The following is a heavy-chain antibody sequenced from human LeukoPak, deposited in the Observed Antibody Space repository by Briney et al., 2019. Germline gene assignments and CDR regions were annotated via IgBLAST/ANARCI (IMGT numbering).Heavy chain of an antibody. CDR2: IWYDGSNK. Sequence: GGSLRLSCAASGFTFSSYAMSWVRQAPGKGLEWVAVIWYDGSNKYYADSVKGRFTISRDNSKNTLYLQMNSLRAEDTAVYYCARDQDQVYYYYGMDVWGQGTTVTVSS. D-gene: IGHD2-15*01. CDR1: GFTFSSYA. J-gene: IGHJ6*02. V-gene: IGHV3-33*08. CDR3: ARDQDQVYYYYGMDV.